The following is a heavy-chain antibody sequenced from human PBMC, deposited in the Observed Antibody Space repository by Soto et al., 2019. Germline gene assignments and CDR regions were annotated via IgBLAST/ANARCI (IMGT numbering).Heavy chain of an antibody. J-gene: IGHJ4*01. Sequence: SHTLSLTCAITGDSVSSNSAGWSWVMQSPSRGLEWLGRTYYRSKWYYEYAVSVRGRITINPDTSKNQYSLQLNSVTPGDTAVYLCERGEQYSGRIFDYWGQGTLVTVSS. V-gene: IGHV6-1*01. CDR1: GDSVSSNSAG. CDR2: TYYRSKWYY. CDR3: ERGEQYSGRIFDY. D-gene: IGHD1-26*01.